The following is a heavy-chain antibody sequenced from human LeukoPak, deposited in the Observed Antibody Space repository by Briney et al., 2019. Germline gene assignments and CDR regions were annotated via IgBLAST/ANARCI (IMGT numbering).Heavy chain of an antibody. CDR1: GFTFSSDW. CDR2: INSDGSST. CDR3: ASGIWGANDY. V-gene: IGHV3-74*01. D-gene: IGHD1-26*01. J-gene: IGHJ4*02. Sequence: PGGSLRLSCVASGFTFSSDWMHWVRQAPRKGLVWVSRINSDGSSTNYADSVKGRFTTSRDNAKNTVYLQMSSLRAEDTAVYYCASGIWGANDYWGQGTLVTVSS.